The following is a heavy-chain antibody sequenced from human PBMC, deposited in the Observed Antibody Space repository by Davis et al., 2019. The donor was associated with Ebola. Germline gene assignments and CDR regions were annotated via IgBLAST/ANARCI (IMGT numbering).Heavy chain of an antibody. CDR1: GGTFSSNA. CDR3: AMNGANNFGFISVY. D-gene: IGHD4/OR15-4a*01. V-gene: IGHV1-69*13. CDR2: IIPIFGTT. J-gene: IGHJ4*02. Sequence: LVKVSCKASGGTFSSNAISWVRQAPGQGLEWMAGIIPIFGTTSYAQKFQGRVTITADESTSTAYMELSSLRSEDTAVYYCAMNGANNFGFISVYWGQGTLVTVSS.